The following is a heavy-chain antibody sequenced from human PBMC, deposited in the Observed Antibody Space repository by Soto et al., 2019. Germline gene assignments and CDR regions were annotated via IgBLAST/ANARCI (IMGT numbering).Heavy chain of an antibody. CDR1: GFTFSEVY. Sequence: QVQLVESVGALVRPGESLTLSCVASGFTFSEVYMSWIRQAPGKGPEYISYIRGTSTDTNYADSVRGRFTVSRDNARNSLYLHMSSLRAEDTAIYYCSQYARGGPSWGQGTLVTVSS. D-gene: IGHD3-10*01. CDR2: IRGTSTDT. V-gene: IGHV3-11*06. CDR3: SQYARGGPS. J-gene: IGHJ1*01.